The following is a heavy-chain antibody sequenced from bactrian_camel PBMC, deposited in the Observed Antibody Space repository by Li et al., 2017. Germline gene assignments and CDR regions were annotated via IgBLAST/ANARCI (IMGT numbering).Heavy chain of an antibody. D-gene: IGHD6*01. J-gene: IGHJ4*01. CDR2: VDRGGST. V-gene: IGHV3S53*01. CDR1: ALATC. Sequence: VQLVESGGGSVQAGGSLRLSCAASALATCMGWFRQAPGKWREGIAAVDRGGSTSYAGSVKGRFTVSRDVNEDIVYLQMNSLKPEDTAMYFCALDPLRLCLINGGSWKGFNQWGQGTQVTVS. CDR3: ALDPLRLCLINGGSWKGFNQ.